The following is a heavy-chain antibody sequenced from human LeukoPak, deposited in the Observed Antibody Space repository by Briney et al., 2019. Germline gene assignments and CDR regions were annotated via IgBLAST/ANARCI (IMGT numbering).Heavy chain of an antibody. J-gene: IGHJ5*02. V-gene: IGHV1-18*01. CDR1: GYTFTSYG. D-gene: IGHD1-26*01. CDR2: ISAYNGNT. Sequence: VASVKVSCKASGYTFTSYGISWVRQAPGQGLEWMGWISAYNGNTNYAQKLQGRVTMTTDTSTSTAYMELRSLRSDDTAVNYCAREKGELLFFASSWFDPWGQGTLVTVSS. CDR3: AREKGELLFFASSWFDP.